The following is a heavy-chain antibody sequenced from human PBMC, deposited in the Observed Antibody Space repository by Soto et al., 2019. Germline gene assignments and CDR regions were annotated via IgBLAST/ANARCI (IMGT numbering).Heavy chain of an antibody. D-gene: IGHD4-17*01. Sequence: QVQLQESGPGLVKPSGTLSLTCTVSGDSMSSSNWWNWVRQSPGKGLEWIGEAHHSGRTNYNTSRKSRVGKSVDKSKSPGSWKLSYVTAATAAVYCCARSEATVLDSWGQGALVTVYS. CDR1: GDSMSSSNW. CDR2: AHHSGRT. CDR3: ARSEATVLDS. V-gene: IGHV4-4*01. J-gene: IGHJ4*02.